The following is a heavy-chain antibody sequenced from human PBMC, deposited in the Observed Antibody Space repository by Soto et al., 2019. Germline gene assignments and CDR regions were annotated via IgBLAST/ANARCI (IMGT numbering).Heavy chain of an antibody. CDR1: GGSISSYY. CDR3: ARDGAARGNWFDP. V-gene: IGHV4-59*01. CDR2: IYYSGST. D-gene: IGHD6-6*01. J-gene: IGHJ5*02. Sequence: SETLSLTCTVSGGSISSYYWGWIRQPPGKGLEWIGYIYYSGSTNYNPSLKSRVTISVDTSKNQFSLKLSSVTAADTAVYYCARDGAARGNWFDPWGQGTLVTVSS.